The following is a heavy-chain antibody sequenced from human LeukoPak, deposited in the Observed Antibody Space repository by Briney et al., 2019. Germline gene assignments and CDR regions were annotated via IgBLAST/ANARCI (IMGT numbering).Heavy chain of an antibody. J-gene: IGHJ1*01. CDR3: AREDYDSSGLYFQH. V-gene: IGHV4-4*07. CDR1: GGSISSYY. D-gene: IGHD3-22*01. CDR2: IYSSGST. Sequence: SETLSLTCTVSGGSISSYYWNWIRQPAGKGLEWIGRIYSSGSTNYNPSLKSRVTMSVDTSKNQFSLKLSSVTAADTAVYYCAREDYDSSGLYFQHWGQGTLVTVSS.